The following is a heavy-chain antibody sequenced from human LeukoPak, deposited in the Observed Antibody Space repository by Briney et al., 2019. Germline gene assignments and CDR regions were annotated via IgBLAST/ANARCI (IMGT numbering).Heavy chain of an antibody. CDR2: ISYDGSNK. V-gene: IGHV3-30*18. J-gene: IGHJ4*02. CDR3: AKAVNYYDSSGYYYFDY. D-gene: IGHD3-22*01. CDR1: GFTFSSYG. Sequence: PGRSLRLSCAASGFTFSSYGTHWVRQAPGKGLEWVAVISYDGSNKYYADSVKGRFTISRDNSKNTLYLQMNSLRAEDTAVYYCAKAVNYYDSSGYYYFDYWGQGTLVTVSS.